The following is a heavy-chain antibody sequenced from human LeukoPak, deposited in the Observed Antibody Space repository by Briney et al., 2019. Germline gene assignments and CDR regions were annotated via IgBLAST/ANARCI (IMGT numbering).Heavy chain of an antibody. Sequence: GGSLRLSCAASGFMFSSYGMSWVRQAPGKGLEWVSTIRESGTNTYYADSVKGRFTISRDNSRNTLYLQMNSLRVEDTALYYCASIQWLGYMDVWGKGTTVTTSS. J-gene: IGHJ6*03. CDR2: IRESGTNT. CDR3: ASIQWLGYMDV. D-gene: IGHD6-19*01. CDR1: GFMFSSYG. V-gene: IGHV3-23*01.